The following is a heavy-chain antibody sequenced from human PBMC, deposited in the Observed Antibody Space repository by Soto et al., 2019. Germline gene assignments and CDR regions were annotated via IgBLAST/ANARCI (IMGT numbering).Heavy chain of an antibody. J-gene: IGHJ4*02. CDR3: ARDLEDYYDSSGYYHGDY. CDR1: GYTFTSYG. CDR2: ISAYNGNT. Sequence: QVQLVQSGAEVKKPGASVKVSCKASGYTFTSYGISWVRQAPGQGLEWMGWISAYNGNTNYAQKLQGRVTMTTDTSTSTAYMELRSMRSDDTAVYYCARDLEDYYDSSGYYHGDYWGQGTLVTVSS. V-gene: IGHV1-18*01. D-gene: IGHD3-22*01.